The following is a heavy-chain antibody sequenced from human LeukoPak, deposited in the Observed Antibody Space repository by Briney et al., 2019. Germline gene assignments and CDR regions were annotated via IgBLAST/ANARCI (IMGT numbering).Heavy chain of an antibody. CDR1: GGSFSGYY. CDR3: ARGTSYCSGGSCYSGWLGLDYYYYMDV. CDR2: INHSGST. Sequence: SETLSLTCAVYGGSFSGYYWSWIRQPPGKGLEWIGEINHSGSTNYNPSLKSRVTISVDTSKNQFSLKLSSVTAADTAVYYCARGTSYCSGGSCYSGWLGLDYYYYMDVWGKGTTVTISS. J-gene: IGHJ6*03. D-gene: IGHD2-15*01. V-gene: IGHV4-34*01.